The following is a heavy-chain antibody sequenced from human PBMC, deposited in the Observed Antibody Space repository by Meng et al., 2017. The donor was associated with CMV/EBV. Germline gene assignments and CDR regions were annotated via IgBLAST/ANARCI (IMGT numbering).Heavy chain of an antibody. CDR3: ARGGYYYDSSGLFDY. V-gene: IGHV4-39*07. Sequence: SETLSLTCTVSGGSISSSSYYWGWIRQPPGKGLEWIGSIYYSGSTNYNPSLKSRVTISVDTSKNQFSLKLSSVTAADTAAYYCARGGYYYDSSGLFDYWGQGTLVTVSS. J-gene: IGHJ4*02. CDR2: IYYSGST. D-gene: IGHD3-22*01. CDR1: GGSISSSSYY.